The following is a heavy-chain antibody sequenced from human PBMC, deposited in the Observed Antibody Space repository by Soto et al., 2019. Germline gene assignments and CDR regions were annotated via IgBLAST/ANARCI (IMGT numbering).Heavy chain of an antibody. CDR3: AKDGTGTTYFLFDE. Sequence: GGSLRLSCVASGFTFDGFTMHWVRQVPGRGPEWISRITWNGANTYYADSVKGRSTVSRDNSKNSLYLQMSSLKSEDTAVYLCAKDGTGTTYFLFDEWGQGTPVTVSS. J-gene: IGHJ4*02. D-gene: IGHD1-1*01. CDR2: ITWNGANT. V-gene: IGHV3-43*01. CDR1: GFTFDGFT.